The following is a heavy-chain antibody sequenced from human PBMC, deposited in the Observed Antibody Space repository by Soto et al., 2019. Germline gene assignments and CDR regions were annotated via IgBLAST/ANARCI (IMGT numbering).Heavy chain of an antibody. CDR2: IYYSGST. V-gene: IGHV4-39*01. Sequence: SETLSLTCTVSGGSISSSSYYWGWIRQPPGKGLEWIGSIYYSGSTYYNPSLKSRVTISVDTSKNQFSLKLRSVTAADTAVYYCAQYGDYSRGDAFDIWGQGTMVTVSS. CDR3: AQYGDYSRGDAFDI. J-gene: IGHJ3*02. D-gene: IGHD4-17*01. CDR1: GGSISSSSYY.